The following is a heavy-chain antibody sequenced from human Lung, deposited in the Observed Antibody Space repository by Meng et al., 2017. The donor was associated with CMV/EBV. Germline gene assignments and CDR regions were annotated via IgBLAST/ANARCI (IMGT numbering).Heavy chain of an antibody. CDR1: GFNFSSYS. CDR3: ARNTGTRFDP. CDR2: ISSSSSYI. Sequence: LYCAASGFNFSSYSMNWVRQAPGKGLEWVSSISSSSSYIYYADSVKGRFTISRDNAKNSLYLQMNSLRAEDTAVYYCARNTGTRFDPWGQGTLVTVSS. V-gene: IGHV3-21*01. D-gene: IGHD1-1*01. J-gene: IGHJ5*02.